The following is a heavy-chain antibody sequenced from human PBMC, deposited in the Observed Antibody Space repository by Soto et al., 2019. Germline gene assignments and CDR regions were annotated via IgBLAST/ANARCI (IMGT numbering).Heavy chain of an antibody. D-gene: IGHD5-12*01. Sequence: QLQLQESGPGLVKPSETLSLTCTVSGGSISSSSYYWGWIRQPPGKGLEWIGSIYYSGSTYYNPSLKIRVTIAVDTSKTQFSLKMSSVTAADTAVYYCARHWGPLFLSGYFWEGGWFDPWGQGTLVTVSS. CDR2: IYYSGST. CDR3: ARHWGPLFLSGYFWEGGWFDP. J-gene: IGHJ5*02. V-gene: IGHV4-39*01. CDR1: GGSISSSSYY.